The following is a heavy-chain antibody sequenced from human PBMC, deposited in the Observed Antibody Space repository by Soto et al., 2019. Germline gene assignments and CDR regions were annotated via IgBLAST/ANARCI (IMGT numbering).Heavy chain of an antibody. Sequence: SETLSLTCTVSGGSISSGGNYWSWIRQHPGKGLEWIGYIHHSGSKYYNPSLKSRVTISVDTSKNQFSLKVTSVTAADTAVYYCARDQPKYTPHDAFDIWGQGTMVTVSS. D-gene: IGHD5-18*01. CDR2: IHHSGSK. CDR3: ARDQPKYTPHDAFDI. V-gene: IGHV4-31*03. J-gene: IGHJ3*02. CDR1: GGSISSGGNY.